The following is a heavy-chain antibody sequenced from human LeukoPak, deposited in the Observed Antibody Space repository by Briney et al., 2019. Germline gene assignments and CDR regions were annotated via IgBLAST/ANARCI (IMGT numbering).Heavy chain of an antibody. Sequence: PGGSLRLSCAPSGFTFSSYGMHWVRQAPGKGLEWVAFIRYDGSNEYYADSVKGRFTISRDKSKNTQYLQMNSLRVEDTAVYYCARSSLGDYWGQGTLVTVSS. D-gene: IGHD7-27*01. CDR2: IRYDGSNE. J-gene: IGHJ4*02. CDR1: GFTFSSYG. CDR3: ARSSLGDY. V-gene: IGHV3-30*02.